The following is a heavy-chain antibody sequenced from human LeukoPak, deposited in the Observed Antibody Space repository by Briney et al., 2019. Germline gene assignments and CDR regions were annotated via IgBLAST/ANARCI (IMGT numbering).Heavy chain of an antibody. D-gene: IGHD3-10*01. V-gene: IGHV3-64*01. CDR3: ARVNGSGSFYDY. CDR1: GFSFSSYA. J-gene: IGHJ4*02. CDR2: INNNGGTT. Sequence: PGGSLRLSCAASGFSFSSYAMHRVRQAPGKGLEYVSAINNNGGTTYYANSVKGRFTISRDNSKNTLYLQMGSLRAEDMAVYYCARVNGSGSFYDYWGQGTLVTVSS.